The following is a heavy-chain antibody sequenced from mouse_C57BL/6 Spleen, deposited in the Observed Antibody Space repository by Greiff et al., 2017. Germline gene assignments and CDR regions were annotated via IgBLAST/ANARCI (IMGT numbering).Heavy chain of an antibody. D-gene: IGHD2-4*01. V-gene: IGHV1-69*01. CDR3: ARRGLRPAMGD. CDR2: IDPSDSYT. CDR1: GYTFTSYW. J-gene: IGHJ4*01. Sequence: QVQLQQPGAELVMPGASVKLSCKASGYTFTSYWMHWVKQRPGQGLEWIGEIDPSDSYTNYNQKFKGKSTLTVDKSSSTAYMQLSSLTSEDSAVYYCARRGLRPAMGDWGQGTSVTVSS.